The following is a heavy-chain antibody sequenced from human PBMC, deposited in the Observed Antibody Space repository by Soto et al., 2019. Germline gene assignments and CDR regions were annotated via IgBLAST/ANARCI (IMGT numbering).Heavy chain of an antibody. CDR1: GYTFTSYY. V-gene: IGHV1-46*01. J-gene: IGHJ3*02. CDR3: ARTTLAYCGGDCSPTFDI. Sequence: QVQLVQSGAEVKKPGASVKVSCKASGYTFTSYYMHWVRQAPGQGLEWMGIINPSGGSTSYAQKFQCRVTMTSDTSTSTVYMELSSLRSEDTAVYYCARTTLAYCGGDCSPTFDIWGQGTMVTVSS. D-gene: IGHD2-21*02. CDR2: INPSGGST.